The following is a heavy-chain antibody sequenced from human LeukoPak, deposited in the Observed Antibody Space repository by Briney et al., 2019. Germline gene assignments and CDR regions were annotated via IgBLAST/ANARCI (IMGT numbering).Heavy chain of an antibody. CDR1: GGTFSSYA. CDR2: IIPIFGTA. CDR3: ARVLAEAFDI. Sequence: SVKVSCTASGGTFSSYAISWVRQAPGQGLEWMGGIIPIFGTANYAQKFQGRVTTTADESTSTAYMELSSLRSEDTAVYYCARVLAEAFDIWGQGTMVTVSS. V-gene: IGHV1-69*13. D-gene: IGHD6-13*01. J-gene: IGHJ3*02.